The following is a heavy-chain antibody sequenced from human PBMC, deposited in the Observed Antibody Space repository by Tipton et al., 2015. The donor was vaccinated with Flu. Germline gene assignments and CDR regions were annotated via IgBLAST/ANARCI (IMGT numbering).Heavy chain of an antibody. CDR3: TRRTFSNYVSEPKNWFDF. Sequence: TLSLTCAVSGYSISSGYYWGWIRQPPGKGLEWIGSISHSGSTYYNPSLKSRVTMSVARSNDQFSLRLTSVTAADTAVYFCTRRTFSNYVSEPKNWFDFWGQGTLVTVSS. D-gene: IGHD4-11*01. V-gene: IGHV4-38-2*01. CDR2: ISHSGST. CDR1: GYSISSGYY. J-gene: IGHJ5*01.